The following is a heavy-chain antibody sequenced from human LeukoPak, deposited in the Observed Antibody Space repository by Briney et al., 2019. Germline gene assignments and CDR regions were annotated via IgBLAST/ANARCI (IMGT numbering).Heavy chain of an antibody. CDR1: DDSITMYY. CDR3: ARGRVSSSTWYSTYYYYFYMDV. Sequence: SETLSLTCTVSDDSITMYYWTWIRQPPGKGLEWIGYVDHTGSTNFNPSLNGRVSISRDTSKNLFSLRLRSVTAADTAVYFCARGRVSSSTWYSTYYYYFYMDVWGKGTTVAVSS. V-gene: IGHV4-59*01. J-gene: IGHJ6*03. CDR2: VDHTGST. D-gene: IGHD1-1*01.